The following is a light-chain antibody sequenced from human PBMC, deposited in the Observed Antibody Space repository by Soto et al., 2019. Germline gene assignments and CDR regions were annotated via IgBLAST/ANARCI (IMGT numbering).Light chain of an antibody. V-gene: IGKV3D-15*01. J-gene: IGKJ4*01. CDR2: DAS. CDR1: QSVSNY. Sequence: EIVLTQSPATLSLSPGERATLSCRASQSVSNYLTWYQHKPGQAPRLLIFDASNRATGIPARFSGSGSGTEFTLTISSLQSEDFAVYYCQQYNSWPLTFGGGTKVEIK. CDR3: QQYNSWPLT.